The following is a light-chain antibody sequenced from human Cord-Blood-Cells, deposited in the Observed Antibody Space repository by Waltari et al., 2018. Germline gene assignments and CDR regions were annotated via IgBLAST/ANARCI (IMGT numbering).Light chain of an antibody. CDR3: CSYAGSYIYV. CDR1: SSDVGGYNY. J-gene: IGLJ1*01. CDR2: DVS. Sequence: QSALTQPRSVSGSPGQSVTISCTGTSSDVGGYNYVSWYQQHPGKAPKLMIYDVSKRPSGVPDRFSGSKSCNTASLTSSGLQAEDEADYYCCSYAGSYIYVFGTGTKVTVL. V-gene: IGLV2-11*01.